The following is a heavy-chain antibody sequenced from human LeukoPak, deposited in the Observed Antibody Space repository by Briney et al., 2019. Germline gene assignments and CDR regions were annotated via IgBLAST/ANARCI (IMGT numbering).Heavy chain of an antibody. Sequence: GASVKVSCKASGGTFSSYAISWVRQAPGQGLEWMGWINTNTGNPTYAQGFTGRFVFSLDTSVSTAYLQISSLKAEDTAVYYCARSPIAARPLGYAFDIWGQGTMVTVSS. CDR1: GGTFSSYA. J-gene: IGHJ3*02. V-gene: IGHV7-4-1*02. D-gene: IGHD6-6*01. CDR2: INTNTGNP. CDR3: ARSPIAARPLGYAFDI.